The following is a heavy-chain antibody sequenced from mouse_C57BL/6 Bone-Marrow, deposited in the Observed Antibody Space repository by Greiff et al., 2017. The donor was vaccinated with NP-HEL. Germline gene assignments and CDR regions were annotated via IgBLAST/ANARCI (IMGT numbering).Heavy chain of an antibody. D-gene: IGHD1-1*01. CDR1: GYTFTSYW. CDR3: ARWVTTVPWYFDV. CDR2: IHPNSGST. V-gene: IGHV1-64*01. Sequence: QVQLQQPGAELVKPGASVKLSCKASGYTFTSYWMHWVKQRPGPGLEWIGMIHPNSGSTNYNEKFKSKATLTVDKSSSAAYMQLSSLTSEDSAVYYCARWVTTVPWYFDVWGTGTTVTVSS. J-gene: IGHJ1*03.